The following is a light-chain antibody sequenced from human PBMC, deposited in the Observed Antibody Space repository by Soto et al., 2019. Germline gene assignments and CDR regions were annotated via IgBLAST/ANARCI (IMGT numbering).Light chain of an antibody. CDR1: QSLLHSNGYNY. J-gene: IGKJ2*01. Sequence: DIVMTQSPPSLPVTPGEPASISCRSSQSLLHSNGYNYLDWYLQKPGQSPQLLIYLGSNRAYGVPDRFSGRGSGTDFTLKISRVETEDVGVYYCLQALQTPRTFGQGTKLEIK. CDR2: LGS. V-gene: IGKV2-28*01. CDR3: LQALQTPRT.